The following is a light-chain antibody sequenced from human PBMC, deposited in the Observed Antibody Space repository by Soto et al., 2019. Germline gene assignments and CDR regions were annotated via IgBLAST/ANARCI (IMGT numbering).Light chain of an antibody. Sequence: VMTQSAATLSVSLGERATLSCRASLSVSSNLAWYQQKPGQAPRLLIYGASSRATGIPDRFSGSGSGTDFTLTISRLEPEDFAVYYCQQYGSSPSITFGQGTRLEI. CDR1: LSVSSN. CDR2: GAS. V-gene: IGKV3-20*01. J-gene: IGKJ5*01. CDR3: QQYGSSPSIT.